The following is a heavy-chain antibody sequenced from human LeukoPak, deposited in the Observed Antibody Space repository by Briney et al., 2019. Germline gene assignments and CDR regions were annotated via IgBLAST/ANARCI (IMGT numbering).Heavy chain of an antibody. CDR1: GFTFSSYA. CDR3: ARDPYCSSTSCSSYYYYGMDV. D-gene: IGHD2-2*01. CDR2: ISYDGSNK. J-gene: IGHJ6*02. Sequence: PGRSLRLSCAASGFTFSSYAMHWVRQAPGKGLEWVAVISYDGSNKYYADSVKGRFTISRDNSKNTLYLQMNSMRAEDTAVYYCARDPYCSSTSCSSYYYYGMDVWGQGTTVTVSS. V-gene: IGHV3-30-3*01.